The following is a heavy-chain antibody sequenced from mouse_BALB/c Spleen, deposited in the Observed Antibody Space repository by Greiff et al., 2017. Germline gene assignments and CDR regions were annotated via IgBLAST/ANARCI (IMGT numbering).Heavy chain of an antibody. CDR1: GYSFTGYF. D-gene: IGHD2-4*01. V-gene: IGHV1-20*02. CDR2: INPYNGDT. J-gene: IGHJ3*01. CDR3: ARGHYDYDSFAY. Sequence: EVKLVESGPELVKPGASVKISCKASGYSFTGYFMNWVMQSHGKSLEWIGRINPYNGDTFYNQKFKGKATLTVDKSSSTAHMELRSLASEDSAVYYCARGHYDYDSFAYWGQGTLVTVSA.